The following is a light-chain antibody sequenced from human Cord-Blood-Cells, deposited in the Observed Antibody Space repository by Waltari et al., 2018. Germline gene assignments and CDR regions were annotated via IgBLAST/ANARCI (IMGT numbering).Light chain of an antibody. V-gene: IGKV3-11*01. Sequence: EIVFTQSPATLPLSPGERPTLSCRASQSVSSYLAWYQQKPGQAPRLLIYDASNRATGIPARFSGSGSGTDFTLTISSLEPEDFAVYYCQQRSNWPPYTFGQGTKLEIK. J-gene: IGKJ2*01. CDR3: QQRSNWPPYT. CDR2: DAS. CDR1: QSVSSY.